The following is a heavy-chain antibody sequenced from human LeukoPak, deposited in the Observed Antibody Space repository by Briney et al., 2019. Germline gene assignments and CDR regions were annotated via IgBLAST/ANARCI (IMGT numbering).Heavy chain of an antibody. D-gene: IGHD2-15*01. Sequence: RSGGSLRLSCAASGFTFSNHAMSWLRHPPGKGLQWVSVISGSGRTKEYADSVKGRLTISRDNSKNTLSLQMNSLRVEDTAIYYCAKNVVVKRYFDYWGQGTLITVSS. CDR1: GFTFSNHA. J-gene: IGHJ4*02. CDR2: ISGSGRTK. V-gene: IGHV3-23*01. CDR3: AKNVVVKRYFDY.